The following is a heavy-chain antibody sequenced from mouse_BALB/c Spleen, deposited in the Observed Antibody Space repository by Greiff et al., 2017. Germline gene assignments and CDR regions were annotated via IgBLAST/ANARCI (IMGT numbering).Heavy chain of an antibody. CDR2: IRSKSNNYAT. CDR3: VRRQTGTSAMDY. CDR1: GFTFNTYA. Sequence: EVQGVESGGGLVQPKGSLKLSCAASGFTFNTYAMHWVRQAPGKGLEWVARIRSKSNNYATYYADSVKDRFTISRDDSQSMLYLQMNNLKTEDTAMYYCVRRQTGTSAMDYWGQGTSVTVSS. V-gene: IGHV10-1*02. J-gene: IGHJ4*01. D-gene: IGHD4-1*01.